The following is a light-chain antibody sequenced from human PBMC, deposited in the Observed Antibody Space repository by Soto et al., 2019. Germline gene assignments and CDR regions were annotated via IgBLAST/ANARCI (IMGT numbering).Light chain of an antibody. Sequence: QPVLTQSPSASASLGASVKLTCTLSSGYSSYAIAWHQQQPEKGPRYLMKLNSDGSHSKGDGIPDRFSGSSSGAERYLTISSLQSEDEADYYCQTWGTGSVVFGGGTKLTVL. V-gene: IGLV4-69*01. CDR2: LNSDGSH. CDR3: QTWGTGSVV. CDR1: SGYSSYA. J-gene: IGLJ2*01.